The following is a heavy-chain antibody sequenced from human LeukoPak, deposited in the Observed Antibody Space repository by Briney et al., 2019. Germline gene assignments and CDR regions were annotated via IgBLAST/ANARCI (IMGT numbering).Heavy chain of an antibody. V-gene: IGHV1-2*02. Sequence: ASVKVSCKASGYTFTGYYMHWVRQAPGQGLEWMGWINPNSGGTNYAQKFQGRVTMTRDTSISTAYVELSRLRSDDTAVYYCARVGYCSGGSCFGWFDPWGQGTLVTVSS. CDR3: ARVGYCSGGSCFGWFDP. CDR1: GYTFTGYY. CDR2: INPNSGGT. J-gene: IGHJ5*02. D-gene: IGHD2-15*01.